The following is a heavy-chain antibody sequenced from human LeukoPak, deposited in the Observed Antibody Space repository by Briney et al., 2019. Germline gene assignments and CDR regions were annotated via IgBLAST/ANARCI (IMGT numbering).Heavy chain of an antibody. Sequence: PGGSLRLSCAASGFTFSSYSMNWVRQAPGKGLEWVSAISGSGGSTYYADSVKGRFTISRDNSKNTLYLQMNSLRAEDTAVYYCAKDQRFLEWLLWYWGQGTLVTVSS. D-gene: IGHD3-3*01. CDR2: ISGSGGST. V-gene: IGHV3-23*01. CDR1: GFTFSSYS. J-gene: IGHJ4*02. CDR3: AKDQRFLEWLLWY.